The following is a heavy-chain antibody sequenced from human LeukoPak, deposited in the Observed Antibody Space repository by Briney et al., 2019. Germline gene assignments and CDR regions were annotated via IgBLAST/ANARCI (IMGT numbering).Heavy chain of an antibody. Sequence: SETLSLTCTVSGYSISSYYWSWIRQPPGKGLEWIGYIYYSGSTNYNPSLKSRVTISVDTSKNQFSLKLTSVTGADTAVYYCAGERGEEYSSGWYKRNYFDNWGQGIRVTVSS. CDR1: GYSISSYY. V-gene: IGHV4-59*12. CDR3: AGERGEEYSSGWYKRNYFDN. J-gene: IGHJ4*02. D-gene: IGHD6-19*01. CDR2: IYYSGST.